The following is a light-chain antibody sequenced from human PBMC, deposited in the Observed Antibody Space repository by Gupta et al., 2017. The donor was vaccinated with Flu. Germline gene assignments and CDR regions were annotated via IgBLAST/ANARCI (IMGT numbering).Light chain of an antibody. Sequence: TVRTRCQGDSIRNSDASCYQPQPDHAPGLLICAKNIRHSGTTARFSGSSSGTTAAFTITGAQAEDEGDYYCNSRESTDNHQEVFGGGTRLTVL. CDR3: NSRESTDNHQEV. V-gene: IGLV3-19*01. CDR1: SIRNSD. CDR2: AKN. J-gene: IGLJ2*01.